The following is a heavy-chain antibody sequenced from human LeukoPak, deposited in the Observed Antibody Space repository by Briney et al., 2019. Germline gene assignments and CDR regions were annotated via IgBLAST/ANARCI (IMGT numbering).Heavy chain of an antibody. V-gene: IGHV3-30*04. J-gene: IGHJ4*02. CDR2: ISYDGSNK. Sequence: GGSLRLSCAASGFTFSSYAMHWVRQAPGKGLEWVAVISYDGSNKYYADSVKGRFTISRDNSKNTLYLQMNSLRAEDTAVYYCARDGEGTAMVRPVTYYFDYWGQGTLVTVSS. D-gene: IGHD5-18*01. CDR1: GFTFSSYA. CDR3: ARDGEGTAMVRPVTYYFDY.